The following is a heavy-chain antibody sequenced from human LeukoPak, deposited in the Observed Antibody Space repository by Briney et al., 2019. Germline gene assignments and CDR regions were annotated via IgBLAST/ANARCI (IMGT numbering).Heavy chain of an antibody. J-gene: IGHJ3*02. D-gene: IGHD6-19*01. Sequence: SETLSLTCAVYGGSFSGYDWSWIRQPPGKGLEWIGEINHSGSTNYNPSLKSRVTISVDTSKNQFSLKLSSVTAADTAVYYCARGGPTFRQWLVKKRPDAFDIWGQGTMVTVSS. CDR1: GGSFSGYD. V-gene: IGHV4-34*01. CDR2: INHSGST. CDR3: ARGGPTFRQWLVKKRPDAFDI.